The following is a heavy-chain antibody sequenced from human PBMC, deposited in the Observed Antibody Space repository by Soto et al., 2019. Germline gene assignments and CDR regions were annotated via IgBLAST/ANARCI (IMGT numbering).Heavy chain of an antibody. CDR3: ARGQVEIEASLLPYYGMDV. J-gene: IGHJ6*02. V-gene: IGHV1-69*13. D-gene: IGHD1-26*01. CDR2: IIPIFGTA. CDR1: GGTFSSYA. Sequence: SVKVSCKASGGTFSSYAISWVRQAPGQGLEWMGGIIPIFGTANYAQKFQGRVTITADESTSTAYMELSSLRSEDTAVYYCARGQVEIEASLLPYYGMDVWGQGTTVTVSS.